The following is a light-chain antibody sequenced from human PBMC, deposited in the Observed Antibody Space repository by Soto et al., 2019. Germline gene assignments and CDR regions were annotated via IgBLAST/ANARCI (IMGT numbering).Light chain of an antibody. Sequence: QSALTQPPSASGSPGQSVTISCTGTSSDIGGNNYVSWYQQHPGKAPKLMIYEVTKRPSGVPDRFSGSMSGNTASLTVSGLQDEHEADYYCSSNAGSYSDVVFGRGTKLTVL. J-gene: IGLJ2*01. CDR2: EVT. V-gene: IGLV2-8*01. CDR3: SSNAGSYSDVV. CDR1: SSDIGGNNY.